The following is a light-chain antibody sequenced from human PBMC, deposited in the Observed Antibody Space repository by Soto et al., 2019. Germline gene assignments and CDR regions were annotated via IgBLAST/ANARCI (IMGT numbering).Light chain of an antibody. CDR1: TSDVEYYDL. V-gene: IGLV2-23*02. Sequence: QSVLTQPASMSGSPGQSITISCVGTTSDVEYYDLVSWYQQFPGRAPKLLIYEVDKRPSGISVRFSGSKSGVTASLTISGLLHEDEAVYFCCTYAGQAPKFGGGTKLTVL. CDR3: CTYAGQAPK. CDR2: EVD. J-gene: IGLJ2*01.